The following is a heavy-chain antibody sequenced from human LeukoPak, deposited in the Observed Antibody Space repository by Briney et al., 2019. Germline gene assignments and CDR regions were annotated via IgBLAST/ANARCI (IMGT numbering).Heavy chain of an antibody. V-gene: IGHV3-30*18. Sequence: GGSLRLSCVASGFTFSSYAMHWVRQAPGKGLEWVAVISYDGSNKYYADSVKGRFTTSRDNSKNTLHLQMNSLRAEDTAVYYCAKELVITMMGLDYWGQGALVTVSS. J-gene: IGHJ4*02. CDR3: AKELVITMMGLDY. CDR2: ISYDGSNK. D-gene: IGHD3-22*01. CDR1: GFTFSSYA.